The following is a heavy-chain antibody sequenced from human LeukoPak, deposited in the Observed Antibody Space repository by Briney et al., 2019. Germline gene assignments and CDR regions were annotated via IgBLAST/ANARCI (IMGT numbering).Heavy chain of an antibody. Sequence: GGSLRLSCAVSGFTFSSYWMTWVRQAPGKGLEWVANIKQDGSEKYYVDSVRGRFTISRDNAKNSLYLQMNSLRAEDAAVYYCARVGARQILEYWGQGTLVTVSS. CDR2: IKQDGSEK. V-gene: IGHV3-7*01. CDR3: ARVGARQILEY. D-gene: IGHD4-17*01. CDR1: GFTFSSYW. J-gene: IGHJ4*02.